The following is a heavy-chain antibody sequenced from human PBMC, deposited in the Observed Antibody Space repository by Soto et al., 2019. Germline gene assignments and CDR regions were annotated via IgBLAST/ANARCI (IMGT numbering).Heavy chain of an antibody. CDR3: ARVIISSGSDRTFDY. Sequence: PGGSLRLSCAASGFTFSSYGMHWVRQAPGKGLEWVAVIWYDGSNKYYADSVKGRFTISRDNSKNTLYLQMNSLRAEDTAVYYCARVIISSGSDRTFDYWGQGTLVTVSS. CDR1: GFTFSSYG. D-gene: IGHD6-19*01. CDR2: IWYDGSNK. J-gene: IGHJ4*02. V-gene: IGHV3-33*01.